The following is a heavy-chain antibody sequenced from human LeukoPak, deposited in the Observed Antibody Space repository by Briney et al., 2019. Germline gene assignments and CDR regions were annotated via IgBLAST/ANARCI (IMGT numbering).Heavy chain of an antibody. CDR1: GGSIGTYY. Sequence: SETLSLTCTVSGGSIGTYYWTWIRQPPGKGLEWTGYIYYSGSTNYNPSLKSRVTISVDTSKNQFSLKLSSVTAADTAIYYCARDRNAWLFWGQGTLVTVSS. V-gene: IGHV4-59*01. J-gene: IGHJ4*02. CDR2: IYYSGST. CDR3: ARDRNAWLF. D-gene: IGHD1-1*01.